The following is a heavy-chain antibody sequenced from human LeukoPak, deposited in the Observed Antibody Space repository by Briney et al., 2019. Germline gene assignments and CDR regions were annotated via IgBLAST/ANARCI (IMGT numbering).Heavy chain of an antibody. CDR3: ARDYGSQEWLVRRGPDY. J-gene: IGHJ4*02. V-gene: IGHV1-18*01. CDR1: GYTFTSYG. CDR2: IRAYNGNT. Sequence: ASVKVSCKASGYTFTSYGISWVRQAPGQGLEWMGWIRAYNGNTNYAQKLQGRVTMTTDTSTSTAYMELRSLRSDDTAVYYCARDYGSQEWLVRRGPDYWGQGTLVTVSS. D-gene: IGHD6-19*01.